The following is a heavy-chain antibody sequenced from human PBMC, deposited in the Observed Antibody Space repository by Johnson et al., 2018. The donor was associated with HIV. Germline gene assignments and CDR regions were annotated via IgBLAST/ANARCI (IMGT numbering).Heavy chain of an antibody. J-gene: IGHJ3*02. CDR2: IYSGGSI. V-gene: IGHV3-53*01. D-gene: IGHD3-3*01. CDR3: ALTESRFLEWLFRAFDI. Sequence: MQLVESGGGLIQPGGSLRLSCVASGFTVRKGLEWVSVIYSGGSIYYADSVKGRFTISRDNSKNTLYLQMNSLRAEDTDVYYCALTESRFLEWLFRAFDIWGQGTMVTVSS. CDR1: GFTVR.